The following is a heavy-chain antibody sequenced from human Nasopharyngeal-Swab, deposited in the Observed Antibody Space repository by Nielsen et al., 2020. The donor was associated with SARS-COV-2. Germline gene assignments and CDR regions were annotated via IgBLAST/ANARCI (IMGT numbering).Heavy chain of an antibody. CDR2: IKQDGSEK. J-gene: IGHJ6*03. D-gene: IGHD5-12*01. CDR1: GFTFSSYW. Sequence: GGSLRLSCAASGFTFSSYWMSWVRQAPGKGLEWVANIKQDGSEKYYVDSVKGRFTISRDNAKNSLYLQMNSLRAEDTAVYYCARATIVATIFGYYYYYYMDVWGKGTTVTVPS. CDR3: ARATIVATIFGYYYYYYMDV. V-gene: IGHV3-7*01.